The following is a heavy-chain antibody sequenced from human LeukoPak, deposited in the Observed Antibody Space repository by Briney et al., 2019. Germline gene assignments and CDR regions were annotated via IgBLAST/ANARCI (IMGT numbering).Heavy chain of an antibody. CDR2: IYYSGST. CDR1: GGSVSSGSYY. D-gene: IGHD6-13*01. V-gene: IGHV4-61*01. Sequence: PSETLSLTCTVSGGSVSSGSYYWSWIRQPPGTGLGWIGYIYYSGSTNYNPSLKSRVTISVDTSKNQFSLKLSSVTAADTAVYYCASPYSSSWYSPYYYYGMDVWGKGTTVTVSS. J-gene: IGHJ6*04. CDR3: ASPYSSSWYSPYYYYGMDV.